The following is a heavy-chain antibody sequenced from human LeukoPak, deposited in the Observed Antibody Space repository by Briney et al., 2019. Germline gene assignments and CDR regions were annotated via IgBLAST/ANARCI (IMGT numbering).Heavy chain of an antibody. CDR2: IKQDGSEK. V-gene: IGHV3-7*01. CDR3: ARARGSYSGYFDY. D-gene: IGHD1-26*01. Sequence: PGGSLRLSCAASGFTFSSYWMSWVRQAPGKGLEWVANIKQDGSEKYYVDSVKGRFTISRDNAKNSLYLQMNSLRAEDTAVYYCARARGSYSGYFDYWGQGTLVTVSS. J-gene: IGHJ4*02. CDR1: GFTFSSYW.